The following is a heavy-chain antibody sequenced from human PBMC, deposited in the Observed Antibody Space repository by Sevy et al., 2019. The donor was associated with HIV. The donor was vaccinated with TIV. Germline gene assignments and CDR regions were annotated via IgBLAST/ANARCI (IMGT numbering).Heavy chain of an antibody. CDR2: ISWDDYK. CDR3: ARYYYPSGGFDY. D-gene: IGHD3-10*01. J-gene: IGHJ4*02. Sequence: SGPTLVKPTQTLTLTCTFSGFPLSTTGVGVGWIRQPPGKALEWLTAISWDDYKRYSPSLKSRLTITKDTSKNQVDLKMTNMNPVDTATFYCARYYYPSGGFDYWGQGTLVTVSS. CDR1: GFPLSTTGVG. V-gene: IGHV2-5*02.